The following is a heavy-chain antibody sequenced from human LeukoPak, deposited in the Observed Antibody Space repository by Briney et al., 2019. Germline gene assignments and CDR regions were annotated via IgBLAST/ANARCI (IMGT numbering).Heavy chain of an antibody. Sequence: ASVKVSCKASGGTFSSYAISWVRQAPGQGLEWMGGIIPIFGTANYAQKFQGRATITADESTSTAYMELSSLRSEDTAVYYCASSLGGEYQLLLDYWGQGTLVTVSS. V-gene: IGHV1-69*13. D-gene: IGHD2-2*01. CDR2: IIPIFGTA. CDR3: ASSLGGEYQLLLDY. J-gene: IGHJ4*02. CDR1: GGTFSSYA.